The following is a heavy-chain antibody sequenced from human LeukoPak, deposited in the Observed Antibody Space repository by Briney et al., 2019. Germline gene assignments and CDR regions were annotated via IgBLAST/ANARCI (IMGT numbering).Heavy chain of an antibody. Sequence: GGSLRLSCAVSGFTFSSYSMNWVRQAPGKGLEWVSFISSSSSTIYYADSVEGRFTISRDNAKNSLYLQMNSLRAEDTAVYYCARDPTLHYFDYWGQGTLVTVSS. CDR2: ISSSSSTI. J-gene: IGHJ4*02. CDR1: GFTFSSYS. V-gene: IGHV3-48*04. CDR3: ARDPTLHYFDY.